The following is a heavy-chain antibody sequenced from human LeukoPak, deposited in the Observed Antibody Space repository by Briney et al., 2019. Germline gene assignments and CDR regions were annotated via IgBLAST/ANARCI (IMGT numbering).Heavy chain of an antibody. J-gene: IGHJ6*03. D-gene: IGHD3-10*01. CDR1: GFTFSNYN. CDR2: ISTSATYI. V-gene: IGHV3-21*01. Sequence: GGSLRLSCAASGFTFSNYNMNWVRQAPGKGLEWVSSISTSATYIYYADSVKGRFTISRDNAKNSLDLQMNSLRAEDTAVYYCARSAYYGQDYYYYMDVWGKGTTVTISS. CDR3: ARSAYYGQDYYYYMDV.